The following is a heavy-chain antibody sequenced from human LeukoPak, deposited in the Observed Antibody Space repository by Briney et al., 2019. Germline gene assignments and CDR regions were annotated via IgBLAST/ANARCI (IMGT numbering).Heavy chain of an antibody. D-gene: IGHD3-22*01. V-gene: IGHV1-46*01. J-gene: IGHJ3*02. CDR1: GYTFTSYY. Sequence: ASVKVSCKASGYTFTSYYMHWVRQAPGQGLEWMGIINPSGGSTSYAQKFQGRVTMTRDTSTSTVYMELSSLRSEDTAVYYCASFGGDDKHCYDSSGLDAFDIWGQGTMVTVSS. CDR3: ASFGGDDKHCYDSSGLDAFDI. CDR2: INPSGGST.